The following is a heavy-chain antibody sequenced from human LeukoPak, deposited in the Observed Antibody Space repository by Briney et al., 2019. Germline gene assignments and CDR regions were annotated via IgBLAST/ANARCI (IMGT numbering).Heavy chain of an antibody. CDR1: GFTFSGYS. D-gene: IGHD1-26*01. Sequence: GGSLRLSCEASGFTFSGYSMNWVRQAPGKGLEWVSSISGGADIINYADSVKGRFTISRDNYRNTVYLQMNSLRVNDTAVYYCAKDGPQWGSYFDFWGQGTLVTVSS. J-gene: IGHJ4*02. CDR3: AKDGPQWGSYFDF. V-gene: IGHV3-23*01. CDR2: ISGGADII.